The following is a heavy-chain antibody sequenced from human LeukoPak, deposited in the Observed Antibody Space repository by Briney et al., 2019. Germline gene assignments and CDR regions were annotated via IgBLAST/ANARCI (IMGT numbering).Heavy chain of an antibody. D-gene: IGHD1-26*01. CDR3: ARWYGSYSYYYYYYGMDV. CDR1: GYTFTGYY. J-gene: IGHJ6*02. V-gene: IGHV1-2*02. CDR2: INPNSGGT. Sequence: ASVKVSCKASGYTFTGYYMHWVRQAPGQGLEGMGWINPNSGGTNYAQKFQGRVTMTRDTSISTAYMELSRLRSDDTAVYYCARWYGSYSYYYYYYGMDVWGQGTTVTVSS.